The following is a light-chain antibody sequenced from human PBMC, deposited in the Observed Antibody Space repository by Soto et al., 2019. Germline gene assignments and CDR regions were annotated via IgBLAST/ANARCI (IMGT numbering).Light chain of an antibody. Sequence: DIQMTQSPSSLSASVGDRVTITCRASQAIRNDLGWYQQKPAKAPKRLIYATSSLQSGVPSRFSGSGSGTDFTLTISCLQSEDFASYYCQQYNSYSTFGQGTKVDIK. V-gene: IGKV1-17*01. CDR2: ATS. CDR1: QAIRND. J-gene: IGKJ1*01. CDR3: QQYNSYST.